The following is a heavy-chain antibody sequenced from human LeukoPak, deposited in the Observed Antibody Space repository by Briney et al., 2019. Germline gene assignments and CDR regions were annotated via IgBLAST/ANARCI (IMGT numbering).Heavy chain of an antibody. CDR2: IKQDGSES. CDR1: GFTFGSYW. CDR3: ARGWLVPDF. D-gene: IGHD6-19*01. V-gene: IGHV3-7*01. Sequence: GGSVRLSCAVSGFTFGSYWMSWVRQAPGKGLEWVANIKQDGSESYYVDSVKGRFTISRDNAKNSLYLQMNSLRAEDTAVYYCARGWLVPDFWGQGTLVTVSS. J-gene: IGHJ4*02.